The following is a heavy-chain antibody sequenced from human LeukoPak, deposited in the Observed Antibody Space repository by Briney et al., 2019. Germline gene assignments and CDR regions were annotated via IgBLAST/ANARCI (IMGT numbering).Heavy chain of an antibody. CDR1: GFTFTSYY. Sequence: GASVKVSCKASGFTFTSYYMHWVRQAPGQGLEWMGIINPSGGSTSYAQKFQGRVTMTRDTSTSTVYMELSSLRSEDTAVYYCARTRGYYYDSSSYYYPNDTRYYYYYYMDVWGKGTTVTVSS. CDR3: ARTRGYYYDSSSYYYPNDTRYYYYYYMDV. CDR2: INPSGGST. V-gene: IGHV1-46*01. D-gene: IGHD3-22*01. J-gene: IGHJ6*03.